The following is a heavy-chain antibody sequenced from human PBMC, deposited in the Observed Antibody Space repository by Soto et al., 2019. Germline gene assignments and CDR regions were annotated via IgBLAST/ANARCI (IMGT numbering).Heavy chain of an antibody. V-gene: IGHV4-39*01. Sequence: SETLSRTCTVSGGSITSTNFYWGWILQPPGKGLEWIATISYSGTTYYNPSLKSRVTISVDTSKNQFSLKLNSVTAADTAVYYCTRRSAFASDYWGQGTLVTVS. D-gene: IGHD6-25*01. CDR1: GGSITSTNFY. CDR2: ISYSGTT. CDR3: TRRSAFASDY. J-gene: IGHJ4*02.